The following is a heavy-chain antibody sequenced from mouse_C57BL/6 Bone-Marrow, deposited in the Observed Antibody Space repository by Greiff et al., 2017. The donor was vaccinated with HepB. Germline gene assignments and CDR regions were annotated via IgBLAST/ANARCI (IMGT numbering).Heavy chain of an antibody. CDR2: IDPENGDT. CDR1: GFNIKDDY. J-gene: IGHJ4*01. V-gene: IGHV14-4*01. Sequence: DVQLQESGAELVRPGASVKLSCTASGFNIKDDYMHWVKQRPEQGLEWIGWIDPENGDTEYASKFQGKATITADTSSNTAYLQLSSLTSEDTAVYYCTTSTLLYYAMDYWGQGTSVTVSS. D-gene: IGHD2-10*01. CDR3: TTSTLLYYAMDY.